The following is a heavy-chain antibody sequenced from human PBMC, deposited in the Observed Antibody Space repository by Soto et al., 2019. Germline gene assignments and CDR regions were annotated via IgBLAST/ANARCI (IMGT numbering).Heavy chain of an antibody. V-gene: IGHV4-30-4*01. D-gene: IGHD6-19*01. CDR1: GGSISSGDYY. CDR3: ARWCSVRVRGWYDSNYFDY. CDR2: IYYSGST. J-gene: IGHJ4*02. Sequence: TLSLTCTVSGGSISSGDYYWSWIRQPPGKGLEWIGYIYYSGSTYYNPSLKSRVTISVDTSKNQFSLKLSSVTAADTAVYYCARWCSVRVRGWYDSNYFDYWGQGTLVTVSS.